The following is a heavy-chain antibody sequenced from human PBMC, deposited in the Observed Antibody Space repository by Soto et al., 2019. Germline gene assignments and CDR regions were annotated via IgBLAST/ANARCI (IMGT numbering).Heavy chain of an antibody. J-gene: IGHJ4*02. Sequence: SLRLSCAASGFTFDDYAMHWVRRVPGKGLEWVSSISWNSNIIGYADSVKGRFTISRDNAKNSLYLQMNSLRPEDTALYYCAKGGPDGFCSGGRCYFDYWGQGTLVTVS. D-gene: IGHD2-15*01. CDR3: AKGGPDGFCSGGRCYFDY. V-gene: IGHV3-9*01. CDR2: ISWNSNII. CDR1: GFTFDDYA.